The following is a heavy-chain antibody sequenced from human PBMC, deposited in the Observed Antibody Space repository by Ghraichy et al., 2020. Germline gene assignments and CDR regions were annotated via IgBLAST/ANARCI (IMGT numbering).Heavy chain of an antibody. Sequence: SETQSLTCAVSGFSISSGYYWGWIRQPPGKGLEWIGIVYYSGIAYYNPSLKSRVTISLDTSKNQFSLKLSSVTAADTAVYYCARQKGENYESSGYGDYWGQGTLVTVSS. CDR3: ARQKGENYESSGYGDY. J-gene: IGHJ4*02. D-gene: IGHD3-22*01. V-gene: IGHV4-38-2*01. CDR1: GFSISSGYY. CDR2: VYYSGIA.